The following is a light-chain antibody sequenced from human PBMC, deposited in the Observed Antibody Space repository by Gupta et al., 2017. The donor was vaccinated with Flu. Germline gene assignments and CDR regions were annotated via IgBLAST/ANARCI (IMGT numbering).Light chain of an antibody. CDR1: GLGSKY. CDR3: HSADCSGSFWV. Sequence: RTTCTGDGLGSKYAYWYQQKPGHTPVLMMYKDSRRNTGIPERFSGSSSGTTVTLIISRVQADVAADYYCHSADCSGSFWVFGGGTKPTVL. J-gene: IGLJ3*02. V-gene: IGLV3-25*01. CDR2: KDS.